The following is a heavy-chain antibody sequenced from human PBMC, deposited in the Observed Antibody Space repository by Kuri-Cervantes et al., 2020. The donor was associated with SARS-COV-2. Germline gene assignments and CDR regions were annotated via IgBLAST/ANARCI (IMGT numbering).Heavy chain of an antibody. CDR1: GFTFSTYA. V-gene: IGHV3-30*04. CDR3: AGDHYETYYFDF. CDR2: VSYDGSNR. Sequence: GGSLRLSCAASGFTFSTYAMHWVRQAPGKGLEWVAHVSYDGSNRFYAQSVRGRFTISRDNSKSTLYLQMDSLRGDDTALYYCAGDHYETYYFDFWGQGALVTVSS. J-gene: IGHJ4*02. D-gene: IGHD4-17*01.